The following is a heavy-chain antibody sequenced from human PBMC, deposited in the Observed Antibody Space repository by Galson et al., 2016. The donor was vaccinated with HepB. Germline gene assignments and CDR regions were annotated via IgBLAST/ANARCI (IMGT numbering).Heavy chain of an antibody. Sequence: TLSLTCTVSGGSISSAGYYWSWIRHHPGKGLEWIGYIYYSGSTYYNPSLKSRVAISVDRSKNQFSLKLRSVTAADTAVYYCARDVEGVGRLDPWGQGTLVTISS. J-gene: IGHJ5*02. CDR2: IYYSGST. CDR1: GGSISSAGYY. V-gene: IGHV4-31*03. D-gene: IGHD1-26*01. CDR3: ARDVEGVGRLDP.